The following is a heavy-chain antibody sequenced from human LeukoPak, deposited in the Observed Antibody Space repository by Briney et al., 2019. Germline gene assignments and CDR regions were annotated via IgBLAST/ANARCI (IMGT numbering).Heavy chain of an antibody. D-gene: IGHD3-10*01. CDR3: ARARYYYGSGSYYRSAFFDY. CDR2: IYSGGST. J-gene: IGHJ4*01. Sequence: GGSLRLSCAASGFTVSSNYMSWVRQAPGKGLEWVSVIYSGGSTYYADSVKGRFTISRDNSKNTLYLQMNSLRAEDTAVYYCARARYYYGSGSYYRSAFFDYWGQEPWSPSPQ. V-gene: IGHV3-53*01. CDR1: GFTVSSNY.